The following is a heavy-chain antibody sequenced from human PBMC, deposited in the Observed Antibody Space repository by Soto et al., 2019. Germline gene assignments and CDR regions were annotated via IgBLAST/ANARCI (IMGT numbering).Heavy chain of an antibody. J-gene: IGHJ4*02. V-gene: IGHV1-8*01. CDR1: GNTFTKYE. D-gene: IGHD5-18*01. Sequence: ASVKVSCKASGNTFTKYETIWVRQATGQGPEWMGWMNPNTGDTVYAQKFRGRVTLTRDTSISTAYMELSSLRYDDTAVYYCARGAADTAMVDSWGQGTLVTVSS. CDR3: ARGAADTAMVDS. CDR2: MNPNTGDT.